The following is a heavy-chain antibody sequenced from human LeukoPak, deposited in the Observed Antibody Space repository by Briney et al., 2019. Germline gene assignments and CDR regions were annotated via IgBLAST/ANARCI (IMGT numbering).Heavy chain of an antibody. D-gene: IGHD3-10*01. CDR1: GYTFTSYA. V-gene: IGHV1-69*13. CDR3: ARRSYYYGSGSHEKTYYYYGMDV. J-gene: IGHJ6*02. Sequence: SVKVSCKASGYTFTSYAMHWVRQAPGQGLEWMGGIIPIFGTANYAQKFQGRVTITADESTSTAYMELSSLRSEDTAVYYCARRSYYYGSGSHEKTYYYYGMDVWGQGTTVTVSS. CDR2: IIPIFGTA.